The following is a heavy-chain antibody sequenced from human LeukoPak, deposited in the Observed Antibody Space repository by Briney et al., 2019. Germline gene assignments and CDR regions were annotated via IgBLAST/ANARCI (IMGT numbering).Heavy chain of an antibody. Sequence: VASVKVSCKASGYTFTGYYMHWVRQAPGQGLEWMGWINPNSGGTNYAQKFQGRVTMTRDTSISTAYMELSRLRSDDTAVYYCAREVYSTMVRGVIKDGFWFDPWGQGTLVTVSS. J-gene: IGHJ5*02. D-gene: IGHD3-10*01. CDR3: AREVYSTMVRGVIKDGFWFDP. CDR2: INPNSGGT. CDR1: GYTFTGYY. V-gene: IGHV1-2*02.